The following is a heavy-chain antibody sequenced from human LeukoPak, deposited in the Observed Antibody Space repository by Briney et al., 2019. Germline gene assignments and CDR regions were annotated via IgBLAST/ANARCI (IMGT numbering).Heavy chain of an antibody. V-gene: IGHV3-30*18. J-gene: IGHJ6*02. Sequence: QTGGSLRLSCAASGFTFIGYGMHWVRQAPGKGLEWVAGISYDGSNKPYADSVKGRFTISRDNPRNTLYLQLDSLRTDDTAVYYCAKAESGGSSSIRDYYGMDVWGQGTAVTVSS. CDR2: ISYDGSNK. CDR1: GFTFIGYG. D-gene: IGHD6-6*01. CDR3: AKAESGGSSSIRDYYGMDV.